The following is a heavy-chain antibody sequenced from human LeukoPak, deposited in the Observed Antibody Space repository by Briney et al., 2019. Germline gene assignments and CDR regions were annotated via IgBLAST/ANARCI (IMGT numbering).Heavy chain of an antibody. J-gene: IGHJ5*02. CDR2: ISSSGSTI. Sequence: GGSLRLSCAASGFTFSDYYMSWIRQAPGKGLEWVSYISSSGSTIYYADSVKGRFTISRDNAKISLYLQMNSLRAEDTAVYYCASPYYYDSSGPSSWFDPWGQGTLVTVSS. CDR3: ASPYYYDSSGPSSWFDP. CDR1: GFTFSDYY. D-gene: IGHD3-22*01. V-gene: IGHV3-11*04.